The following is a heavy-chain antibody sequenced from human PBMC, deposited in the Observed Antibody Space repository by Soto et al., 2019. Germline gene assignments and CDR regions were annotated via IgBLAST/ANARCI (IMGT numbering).Heavy chain of an antibody. CDR2: IIPILTKP. Sequence: GASVKVSCKASGVTFSIYGFSWVRQAPVQGPEWIGGIIPILTKPNYAQKFQGRVTIVAEESTTTVYMELSSLKFEDTAVYYCATSVGIAPTGEDGMDVWGQGTSVTVSS. CDR3: ATSVGIAPTGEDGMDV. V-gene: IGHV1-69*10. J-gene: IGHJ6*02. CDR1: GVTFSIYG. D-gene: IGHD2-8*02.